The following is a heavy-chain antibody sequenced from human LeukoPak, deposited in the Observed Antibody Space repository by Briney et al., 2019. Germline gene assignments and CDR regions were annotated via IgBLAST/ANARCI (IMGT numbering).Heavy chain of an antibody. CDR1: GFTFSTYW. D-gene: IGHD3-10*01. CDR2: IKQDGSDK. Sequence: PGGSLRLSCAASGFTFSTYWMSWVRQAPGKGLEWVANIKQDGSDKYYVDSVKGRFTISRDNAKNSLYLQMNSLRAEDTAVYYCAKEMGHSPHSSGTYWSDGGVGLDYWGQGTLVTVSS. J-gene: IGHJ4*02. V-gene: IGHV3-7*03. CDR3: AKEMGHSPHSSGTYWSDGGVGLDY.